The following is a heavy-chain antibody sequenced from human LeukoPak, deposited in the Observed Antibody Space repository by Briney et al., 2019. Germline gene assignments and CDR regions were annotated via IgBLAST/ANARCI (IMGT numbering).Heavy chain of an antibody. V-gene: IGHV5-51*01. CDR3: ARHVPMVRGVPNWFDP. CDR2: IYPGDSDT. D-gene: IGHD3-10*01. Sequence: GESLKISCKGSGYSFTNYWIGWVRQMPGKGLGWMGIIYPGDSDTRYSPSFQGQVTISADKSINTAYLQWSSLKASDTAMYYCARHVPMVRGVPNWFDPWGQGTLVTVSS. J-gene: IGHJ5*02. CDR1: GYSFTNYW.